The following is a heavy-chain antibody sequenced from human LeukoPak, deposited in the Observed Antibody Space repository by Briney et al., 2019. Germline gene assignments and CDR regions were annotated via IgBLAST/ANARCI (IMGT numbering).Heavy chain of an antibody. CDR2: ISYDGSNK. V-gene: IGHV3-30*18. Sequence: PGRSLRLSCAASGFTFSSYGMHWVRQAPGKGLERVAVISYDGSNKYYADSVKGRFTISRDNSKNTLYLHMNRLRAEDTAVYYCAKAFEKYQPLLFSHYFDYWGQGSLVTVSS. CDR1: GFTFSSYG. J-gene: IGHJ4*02. CDR3: AKAFEKYQPLLFSHYFDY. D-gene: IGHD2-21*02.